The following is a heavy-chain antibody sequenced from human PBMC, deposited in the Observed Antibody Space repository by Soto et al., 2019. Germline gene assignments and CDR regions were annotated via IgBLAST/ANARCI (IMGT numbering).Heavy chain of an antibody. V-gene: IGHV1-3*01. J-gene: IGHJ6*02. CDR3: ARSLLGLGATDYYYYGMDV. CDR1: GYTFTSYA. D-gene: IGHD1-26*01. CDR2: INAGNGKT. Sequence: QVQLVQSGAEVKKPGASVKVSCKASGYTFTSYAMHWVRQAPGQRLEWMGWINAGNGKTKYSQKFQGRVTITRDTSASTAYMELSSLRSEDTAVYYCARSLLGLGATDYYYYGMDVWGQGTTVTVSS.